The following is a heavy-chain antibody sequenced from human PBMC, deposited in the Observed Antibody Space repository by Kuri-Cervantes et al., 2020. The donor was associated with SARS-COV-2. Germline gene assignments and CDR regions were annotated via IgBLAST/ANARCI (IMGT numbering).Heavy chain of an antibody. CDR3: ARDSYYDSPGH. CDR1: GFTFSSHS. V-gene: IGHV3-21*01. D-gene: IGHD3-22*01. CDR2: ISSSSSYI. Sequence: ETLSHTCAASGFTFSSHSMNWVRQAPGKGLEWVSSISSSSSYIYYADSVKGRFTISRDNAKDSLYLQVNSLRAEDTAVYYCARDSYYDSPGHWGQGTLVTVSS. J-gene: IGHJ4*02.